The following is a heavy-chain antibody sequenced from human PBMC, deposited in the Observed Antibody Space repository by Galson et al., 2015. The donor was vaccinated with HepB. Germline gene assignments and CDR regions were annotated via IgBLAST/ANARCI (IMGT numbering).Heavy chain of an antibody. J-gene: IGHJ3*01. V-gene: IGHV3-11*05. CDR1: GFSLSDYY. Sequence: SLRLSCAASGFSLSDYYMSWIRQAPGKGLEWISYISSSSRYTNHAESVKGRFTISRDNARNSVYLQMNSLRDEDTAIYYCARDLGLAEAGIIDGFDVWGQGTVVTVSS. D-gene: IGHD6-13*01. CDR2: ISSSSRYT. CDR3: ARDLGLAEAGIIDGFDV.